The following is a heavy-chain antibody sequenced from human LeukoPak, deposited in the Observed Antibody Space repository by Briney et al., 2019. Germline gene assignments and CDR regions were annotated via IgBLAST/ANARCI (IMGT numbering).Heavy chain of an antibody. CDR2: ISAYKGNT. CDR3: ARKQSFTTIDY. CDR1: GYTFTSYG. J-gene: IGHJ4*02. D-gene: IGHD1-14*01. V-gene: IGHV1-18*01. Sequence: ASVKVSCKASGYTFTSYGISWVRQAPGQGLEWMGWISAYKGNTNYAQKLQGRVTMTTDTSTSTAYMELGSLRSDDTAVYYCARKQSFTTIDYWGQGTLVTVSS.